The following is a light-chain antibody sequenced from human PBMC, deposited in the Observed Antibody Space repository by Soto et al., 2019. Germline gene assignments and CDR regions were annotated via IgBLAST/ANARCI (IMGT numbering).Light chain of an antibody. Sequence: QPVLTQSSSASASLGSSVKLTCTLSSGHSSYIIAWHQQQPGKAPRYLMKLEGSGSYNKGSGVPDRFSVSSSGADRYLTISNLQFEDEADYYCETWDTNTWVFGGGTKLTVL. CDR2: LEGSGSY. V-gene: IGLV4-60*02. CDR1: SGHSSYI. J-gene: IGLJ3*02. CDR3: ETWDTNTWV.